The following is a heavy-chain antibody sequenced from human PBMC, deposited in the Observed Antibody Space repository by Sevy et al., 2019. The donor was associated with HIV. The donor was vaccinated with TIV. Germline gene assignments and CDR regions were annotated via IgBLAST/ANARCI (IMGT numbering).Heavy chain of an antibody. CDR3: AKHRDTLAAAAYLDH. CDR1: GFTFSQYG. CDR2: IRYDGSTK. Sequence: GGSLRLSCAATGFTFSQYGMEWARQAPGKGLEWVAFIRYDGSTKYHADSVKGRFTISRDNSKNMLYLQMNSLRPEDTALYSCAKHRDTLAAAAYLDHWGQGTLVTVSS. D-gene: IGHD6-13*01. J-gene: IGHJ4*02. V-gene: IGHV3-30*02.